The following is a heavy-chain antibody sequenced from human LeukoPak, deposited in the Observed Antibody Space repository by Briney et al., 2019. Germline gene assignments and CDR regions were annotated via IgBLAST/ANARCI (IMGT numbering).Heavy chain of an antibody. D-gene: IGHD3-22*01. Sequence: ASVKVSCKASGHTFTSYGISWVRQAPGQGLEWMGWISAYNGNTNYAQKLQGRVTMTTDTSTSTAYMELRSLRSDDTAVYYCARRALTYYYDSSGSPDEFDYWGQGTLVTVSS. CDR2: ISAYNGNT. V-gene: IGHV1-18*01. J-gene: IGHJ4*02. CDR3: ARRALTYYYDSSGSPDEFDY. CDR1: GHTFTSYG.